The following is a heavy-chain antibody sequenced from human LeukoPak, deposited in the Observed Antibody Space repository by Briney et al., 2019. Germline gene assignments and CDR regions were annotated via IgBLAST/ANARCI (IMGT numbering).Heavy chain of an antibody. Sequence: SETLSLTCAVSGGSISSSNWWSWVRQPPGKGLEWIGEIYHSGSTNYNPSLKSRVTISVDKSKNQFSLKLSSVTAADTAVYYCARDCSSTSCYVSGFDPWGQGTLVTVSS. V-gene: IGHV4-4*02. J-gene: IGHJ5*02. CDR2: IYHSGST. D-gene: IGHD2-2*01. CDR3: ARDCSSTSCYVSGFDP. CDR1: GGSISSSNW.